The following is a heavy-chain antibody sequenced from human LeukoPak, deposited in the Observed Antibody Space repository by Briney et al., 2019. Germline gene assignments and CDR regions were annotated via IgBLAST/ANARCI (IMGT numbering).Heavy chain of an antibody. V-gene: IGHV3-73*01. CDR1: GFTFSGSA. D-gene: IGHD1-26*01. CDR3: TRPIPGAGAIDY. CDR2: IRSKANSYAT. Sequence: GGSLRLSCAASGFTFSGSAMHWVRQASGKGLEWVGRIRSKANSYATAYAASVKGRFTISRDDSKNTAYLQMNSLKTEDTAVYYCTRPIPGAGAIDYWGQGTLVTVSS. J-gene: IGHJ4*02.